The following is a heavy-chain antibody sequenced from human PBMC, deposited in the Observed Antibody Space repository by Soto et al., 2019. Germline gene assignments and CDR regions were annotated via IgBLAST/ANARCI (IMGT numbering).Heavy chain of an antibody. D-gene: IGHD3-22*01. CDR2: ISGSGGST. V-gene: IGHV3-23*01. CDR3: AKEAIVYCDSSGYPSYFDY. CDR1: GFTFSSYA. J-gene: IGHJ4*02. Sequence: PGGSLRLSCAASGFTFSSYAMSWVRQAPGKGLEWVSAISGSGGSTYYADSVKGRFTISRDNSKNTLYLQMNSLRAEDTAVYYCAKEAIVYCDSSGYPSYFDYWGQGTLVTVSS.